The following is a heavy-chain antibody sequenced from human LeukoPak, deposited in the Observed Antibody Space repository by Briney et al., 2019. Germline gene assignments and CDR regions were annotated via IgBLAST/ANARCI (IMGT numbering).Heavy chain of an antibody. V-gene: IGHV3-23*01. CDR2: ITSGVTP. Sequence: PGGSLRLSCAASGLTFSDYAMSWFRQAPGKGLEWVSGITSGVTPRYADSVKGRFTISRDNSKNTFHLQLNSLRAEDTAVYYCAKDFSDSRVADVFFEYWGQGTLVTVSS. D-gene: IGHD2-15*01. CDR1: GLTFSDYA. CDR3: AKDFSDSRVADVFFEY. J-gene: IGHJ4*02.